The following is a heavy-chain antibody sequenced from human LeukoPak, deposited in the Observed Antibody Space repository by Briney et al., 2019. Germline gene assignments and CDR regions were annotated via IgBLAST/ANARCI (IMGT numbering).Heavy chain of an antibody. Sequence: GGSLRLSCAASGFTFSGYWMRWVGQAPGEGLEWVANIKQDGSEKYYVDSVKGRFTISRDNAKNSLYLQMNSLRAEDTAVYYCARNRYSGSYGVDYWGQGTLVTVSS. J-gene: IGHJ4*02. D-gene: IGHD1-26*01. CDR1: GFTFSGYW. CDR2: IKQDGSEK. CDR3: ARNRYSGSYGVDY. V-gene: IGHV3-7*05.